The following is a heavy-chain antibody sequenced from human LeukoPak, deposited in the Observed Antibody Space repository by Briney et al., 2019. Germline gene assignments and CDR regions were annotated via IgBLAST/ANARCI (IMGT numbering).Heavy chain of an antibody. J-gene: IGHJ4*02. V-gene: IGHV1-8*01. CDR1: GYTFTSYD. CDR2: MNPNSGNA. CDR3: ARGRYCSSTSCYDY. Sequence: ASVKVSCKASGYTFTSYDINWVRQATGQGLEWMGWMNPNSGNAGYAQKFQGRVTMTRNTSISTAYMELSSLRSEDTAVYYCARGRYCSSTSCYDYWGQGTLVTVSS. D-gene: IGHD2-2*01.